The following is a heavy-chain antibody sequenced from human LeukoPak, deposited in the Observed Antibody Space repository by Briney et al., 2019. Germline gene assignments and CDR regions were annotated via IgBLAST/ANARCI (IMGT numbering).Heavy chain of an antibody. CDR2: MNPNSCNT. Sequence: GASVKVSCKASGYTLTSYDINWVRQATGQGLEWMGWMNPNSCNTGYAQKFQGRVTMTRNTSISTAYMELSSLRSEDTAVYYCARDPLRYFDWLPRRAPESNWFDPWGQGTLVTVSS. J-gene: IGHJ5*02. D-gene: IGHD3-9*01. CDR3: ARDPLRYFDWLPRRAPESNWFDP. V-gene: IGHV1-8*01. CDR1: GYTLTSYD.